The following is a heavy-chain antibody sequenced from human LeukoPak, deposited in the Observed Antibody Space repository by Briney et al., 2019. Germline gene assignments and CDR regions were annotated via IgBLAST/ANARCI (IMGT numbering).Heavy chain of an antibody. CDR3: ASGGYYYDNSGHDY. Sequence: GGSLRLSCAASGFTFSSYGMHWVRQAPGKGLVWVSRINSDGSSTSYADSVKGRFTISRDNAKNTLYLQMNSLRAEDTAEYYCASGGYYYDNSGHDYWGQGTLVTVSS. CDR1: GFTFSSYG. V-gene: IGHV3-74*01. D-gene: IGHD3-22*01. CDR2: INSDGSST. J-gene: IGHJ4*02.